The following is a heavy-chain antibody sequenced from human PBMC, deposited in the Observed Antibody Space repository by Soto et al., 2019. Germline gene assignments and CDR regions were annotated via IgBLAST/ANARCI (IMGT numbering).Heavy chain of an antibody. V-gene: IGHV3-33*01. D-gene: IGHD2-15*01. Sequence: PVGSLRLSCAASGFTFSSYGMHWVRQAPGKGLEWVAVIWYDGSNKYYADSVKGRFTISRDNSKNTLYLQMNSLRAEDTAVYYCARDYVRVATYYYYYGMDVWGQGTRSPSP. CDR2: IWYDGSNK. CDR3: ARDYVRVATYYYYYGMDV. CDR1: GFTFSSYG. J-gene: IGHJ6*02.